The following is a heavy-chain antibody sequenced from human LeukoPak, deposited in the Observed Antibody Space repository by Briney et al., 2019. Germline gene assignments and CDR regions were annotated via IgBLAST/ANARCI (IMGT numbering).Heavy chain of an antibody. J-gene: IGHJ4*02. V-gene: IGHV1-2*02. Sequence: ASVKVSCKPSGYSFTGYSMHWMRQAPGQGLEWMGWINLNSGDANYAEKFQGRVTMTTDTSISTAYVELSRLRYDDTAVYYCASWAGGNAPVASFDYWGQGTLVTVSP. D-gene: IGHD1-14*01. CDR3: ASWAGGNAPVASFDY. CDR1: GYSFTGYS. CDR2: INLNSGDA.